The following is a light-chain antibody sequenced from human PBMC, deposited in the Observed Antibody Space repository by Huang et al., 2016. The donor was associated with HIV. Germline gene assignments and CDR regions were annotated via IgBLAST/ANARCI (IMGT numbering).Light chain of an antibody. Sequence: DIQMTQSPSSLSASVGYRVTITCRASQSISRYLNLYQQKPGKAPTLLIYAASSLQSGVPSRFSGSGSGTDFTLTISSLQPEDFATYYCQQSYRARWTFGQGTKVEIQ. CDR3: QQSYRARWT. CDR1: QSISRY. J-gene: IGKJ1*01. CDR2: AAS. V-gene: IGKV1-39*01.